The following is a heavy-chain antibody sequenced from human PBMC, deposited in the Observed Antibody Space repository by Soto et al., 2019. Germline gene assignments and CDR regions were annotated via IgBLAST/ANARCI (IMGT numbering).Heavy chain of an antibody. CDR2: IIPIFGTA. J-gene: IGHJ6*02. Sequence: SVKVSCKASGGTFSSYAISWVRQAPGQGLEWMGGIIPIFGTANYAQKFQGRVTITADESTSTAYMELSSLRSEDTAVYYCARPGDIVVVPAAPKWLYYYGMDVWGQGTTVTVSS. CDR3: ARPGDIVVVPAAPKWLYYYGMDV. D-gene: IGHD2-2*01. V-gene: IGHV1-69*13. CDR1: GGTFSSYA.